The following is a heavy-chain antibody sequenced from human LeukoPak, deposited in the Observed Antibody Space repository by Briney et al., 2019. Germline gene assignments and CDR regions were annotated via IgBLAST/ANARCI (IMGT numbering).Heavy chain of an antibody. Sequence: PAETLSLTCAVSGGSISGHYRNWIRQPPGKGLEWIGYIYYSGSTNYNASLESRATISVDASMNHFFLTQNSVTSADTAVFFCAREAYDSSGYDRRGHAYDIWGQGTLVTVSS. D-gene: IGHD3-22*01. V-gene: IGHV4-59*11. J-gene: IGHJ3*02. CDR1: GGSISGHY. CDR3: AREAYDSSGYDRRGHAYDI. CDR2: IYYSGST.